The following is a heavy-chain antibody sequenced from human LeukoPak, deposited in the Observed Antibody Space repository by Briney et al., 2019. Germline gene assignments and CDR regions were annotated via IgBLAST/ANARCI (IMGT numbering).Heavy chain of an antibody. CDR1: GYTFTSYD. CDR3: AKDNVLGGDGSYSYYFDY. CDR2: MNPNSGNT. Sequence: ASVKVSCKASGYTFTSYDINWVRQATGQGLEWMGWMNPNSGNTGYAQKFQGRVTITRNTSISTAYMELNSLRAEDTAVYYCAKDNVLGGDGSYSYYFDYWGQGTLVTVSS. J-gene: IGHJ4*02. V-gene: IGHV1-8*03. D-gene: IGHD1-26*01.